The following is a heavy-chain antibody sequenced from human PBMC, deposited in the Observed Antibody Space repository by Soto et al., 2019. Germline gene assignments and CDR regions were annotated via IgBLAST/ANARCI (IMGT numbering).Heavy chain of an antibody. CDR1: GFTFSSYA. Sequence: GGSLRLSCAASGFTFSSYAMTWVRQAPGKGLEWVSSISGSGGSTYHADSVKGRVTISRDNSKSTLYLQMNSLRAEDTAVYYCARHSGPNCYNPIDHWGQGTLVTVSS. D-gene: IGHD2-15*01. J-gene: IGHJ4*02. CDR3: ARHSGPNCYNPIDH. CDR2: ISGSGGST. V-gene: IGHV3-23*01.